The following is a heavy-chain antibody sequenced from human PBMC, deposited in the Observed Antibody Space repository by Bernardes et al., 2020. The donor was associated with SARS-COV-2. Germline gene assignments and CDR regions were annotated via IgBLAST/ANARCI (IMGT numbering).Heavy chain of an antibody. V-gene: IGHV3-74*01. J-gene: IGHJ5*02. CDR1: GFSVRNTW. D-gene: IGHD3-10*01. CDR3: ARDMVGPYDQ. Sequence: GGSLRLSCAASGFSVRNTWMHWVRQVPGKGLVWVSRIADYGSRTDYAASVRGRFTISRDNAKNTVNLQMNSLRLEDTGVYYCARDMVGPYDQWGQGTLVTVSA. CDR2: IADYGSRT.